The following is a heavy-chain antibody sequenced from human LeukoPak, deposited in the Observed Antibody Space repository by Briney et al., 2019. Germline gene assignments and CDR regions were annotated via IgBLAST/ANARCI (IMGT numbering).Heavy chain of an antibody. CDR3: ARVEADPNYYYGMDV. CDR2: ISSSSSTI. CDR1: GFTFSSYS. J-gene: IGHJ6*02. Sequence: GGSLRLSCAASGFTFSSYSMNWVRQAPGKGLEWVSYISSSSSTIYYADSVKGRFTISRDNAKDSLYLQMNSLRAEVTAVYYCARVEADPNYYYGMDVWGQGTTVTVS. V-gene: IGHV3-48*01.